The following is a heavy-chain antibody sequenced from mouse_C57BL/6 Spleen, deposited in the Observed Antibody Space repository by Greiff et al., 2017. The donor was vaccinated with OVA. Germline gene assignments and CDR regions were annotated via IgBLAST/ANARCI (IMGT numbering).Heavy chain of an antibody. D-gene: IGHD1-1*01. CDR3: ARTGDGSSYWYFEG. CDR2: IYPGDGDT. Sequence: QVQLQQSGPELVKPGASVKISCKASGYAFSSSWMNWVKQRPGKGLEWIGRIYPGDGDTNYNGKFKGKATLTADKSSSTAYMQLSSLTSEDSAVYFCARTGDGSSYWYFEGWGTGTTVT. V-gene: IGHV1-82*01. CDR1: GYAFSSSW. J-gene: IGHJ1*03.